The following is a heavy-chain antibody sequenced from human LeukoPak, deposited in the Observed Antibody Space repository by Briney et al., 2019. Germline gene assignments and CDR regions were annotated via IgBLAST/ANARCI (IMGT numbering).Heavy chain of an antibody. CDR2: ISYDGSNK. D-gene: IGHD3-10*01. Sequence: GRSLRLSCAASGFTFSSYAMHWVRQAPGKGLEWVAVISYDGSNKYYADSVKGRFTISRDNSKNTLYPQMNSLRAEDTAVYYCARDLSTMVRGVIITHYYYYYGMDVWGQGTTVTVSS. CDR1: GFTFSSYA. V-gene: IGHV3-30-3*01. CDR3: ARDLSTMVRGVIITHYYYYYGMDV. J-gene: IGHJ6*02.